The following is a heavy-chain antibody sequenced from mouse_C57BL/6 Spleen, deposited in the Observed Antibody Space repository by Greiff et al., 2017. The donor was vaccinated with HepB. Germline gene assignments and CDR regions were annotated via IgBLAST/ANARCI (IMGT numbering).Heavy chain of an antibody. V-gene: IGHV5-17*01. CDR2: ISSGSSTI. Sequence: DVKLVESGGGLVKPGGSLKLSCAASGFTFSDYGMHWVRQAPEKGLEWVAYISSGSSTIYYADTVKGRFTISRDNAKNTLFLQMTSLRSEDTAMYYCARPGTGWYFDVWGTGTTVTVSS. CDR3: ARPGTGWYFDV. CDR1: GFTFSDYG. D-gene: IGHD4-1*01. J-gene: IGHJ1*03.